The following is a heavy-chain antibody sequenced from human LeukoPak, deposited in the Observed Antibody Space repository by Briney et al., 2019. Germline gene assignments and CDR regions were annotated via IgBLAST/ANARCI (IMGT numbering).Heavy chain of an antibody. CDR3: ARAREYSSSSNVDY. V-gene: IGHV1-18*01. Sequence: ALVKVSCKASGYTFTSYGISWVRQAPGHGLEWMGWISAYNGNTNYAQKLQGRVTMTTDTSTSTAYMELRSLRSDDTAVYYCARAREYSSSSNVDYWGQGTLVTVSS. CDR1: GYTFTSYG. CDR2: ISAYNGNT. J-gene: IGHJ4*02. D-gene: IGHD6-6*01.